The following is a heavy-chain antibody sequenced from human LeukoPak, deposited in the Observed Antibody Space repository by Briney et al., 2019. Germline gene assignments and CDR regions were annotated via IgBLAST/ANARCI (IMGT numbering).Heavy chain of an antibody. V-gene: IGHV3-7*01. CDR2: IKEDGSEK. J-gene: IGHJ4*02. D-gene: IGHD4-17*01. CDR3: ARDARYGDYDY. Sequence: GGSLRLSCAGSGFTFGDYWMTWVRQAPGKGLEWVANIKEDGSEKYYVDSVKGRFTISRDNAKNSLYLQMNSLRVEDTAVYYCARDARYGDYDYWGQGTLVTVSS. CDR1: GFTFGDYW.